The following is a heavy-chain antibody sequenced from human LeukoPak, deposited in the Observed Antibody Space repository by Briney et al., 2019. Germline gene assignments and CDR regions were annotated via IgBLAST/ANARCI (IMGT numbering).Heavy chain of an antibody. Sequence: PGGSLRLSCAASGFTFSNAWMSWVRQAPGKGLEWVGRIKSKTDGGTTDYAAPVKGRFTISRDDSKNTLYLQMSSLKTEDTAVYYCTTRHYDYVWGNYYFDYWGQGTLVTVSS. CDR1: GFTFSNAW. D-gene: IGHD3-16*01. J-gene: IGHJ4*02. CDR2: IKSKTDGGTT. V-gene: IGHV3-15*01. CDR3: TTRHYDYVWGNYYFDY.